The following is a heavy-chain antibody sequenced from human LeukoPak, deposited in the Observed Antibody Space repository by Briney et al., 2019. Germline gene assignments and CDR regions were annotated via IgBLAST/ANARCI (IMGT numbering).Heavy chain of an antibody. Sequence: GGSLRLSCAACGFTFGSYGMHWVRQAPGKGLEWVAVISYDGSDKYYADSVKGRFTISRDNSKNTLYLQMNSLRAEDTAVYYCAKGPLGYCNSTSCLYYYYGMDVWGQGTTVTVSS. CDR2: ISYDGSDK. CDR3: AKGPLGYCNSTSCLYYYYGMDV. D-gene: IGHD2-2*01. J-gene: IGHJ6*02. CDR1: GFTFGSYG. V-gene: IGHV3-30*18.